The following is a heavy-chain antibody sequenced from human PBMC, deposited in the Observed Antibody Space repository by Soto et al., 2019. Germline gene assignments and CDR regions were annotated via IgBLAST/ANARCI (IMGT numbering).Heavy chain of an antibody. Sequence: SETLSLTCAVYGGSFSGYYWSWIRQPPGKGLEWIGEINHSGSTNYNPSLKSRVTISVDTSKNQFSLKLSSVTAADTAVYYCAGGIAVAGTVYYYYMDVWGKGTTVSVSS. D-gene: IGHD6-19*01. CDR2: INHSGST. V-gene: IGHV4-34*01. J-gene: IGHJ6*03. CDR1: GGSFSGYY. CDR3: AGGIAVAGTVYYYYMDV.